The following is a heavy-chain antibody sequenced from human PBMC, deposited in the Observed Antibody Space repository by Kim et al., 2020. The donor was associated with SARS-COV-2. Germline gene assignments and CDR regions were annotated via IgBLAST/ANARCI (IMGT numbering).Heavy chain of an antibody. CDR3: ASGRFYGSGSYYYYYYGMDV. V-gene: IGHV4-34*01. CDR1: GGSFSGYY. J-gene: IGHJ6*02. Sequence: SETLSLTCAVYGGSFSGYYWSWIRQPPGKGLEWIGEINHSGSTNYNPSLKSRVTISVDTSKNQFSLKLSSVTAADTAVYYCASGRFYGSGSYYYYYYGMDVWGQGTTVTVSS. D-gene: IGHD3-10*01. CDR2: INHSGST.